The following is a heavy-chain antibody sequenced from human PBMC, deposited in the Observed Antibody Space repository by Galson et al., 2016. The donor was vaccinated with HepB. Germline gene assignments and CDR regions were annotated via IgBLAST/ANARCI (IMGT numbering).Heavy chain of an antibody. V-gene: IGHV3-48*01. J-gene: IGHJ4*02. CDR3: ARIPDS. Sequence: SLRLSCADSGFTFNTYGMNWVRQAPGKGLEWISYISSSSNSMYYADSVKGRFTISRDNSKNTVYLQMNSLAAEDTAVYYCARIPDSWGQGTLVIVSS. CDR2: ISSSSNSM. D-gene: IGHD2-21*01. CDR1: GFTFNTYG.